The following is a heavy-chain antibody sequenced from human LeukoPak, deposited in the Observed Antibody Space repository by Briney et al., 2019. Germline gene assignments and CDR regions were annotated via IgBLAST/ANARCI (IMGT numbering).Heavy chain of an antibody. Sequence: SETLSLTCTVSGGSISSYYWSWIRQPPGKGLEWIGYIYYSGSTNYNPSLKSRVTISVDTSKNQFSLKLSSVIAADTAVYYCARGAFRFPLNFDYWGQGTLVTVSS. D-gene: IGHD3-10*01. J-gene: IGHJ4*02. CDR3: ARGAFRFPLNFDY. CDR2: IYYSGST. V-gene: IGHV4-59*01. CDR1: GGSISSYY.